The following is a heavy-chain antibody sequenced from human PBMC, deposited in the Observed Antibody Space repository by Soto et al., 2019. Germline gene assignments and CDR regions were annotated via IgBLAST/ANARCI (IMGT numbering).Heavy chain of an antibody. J-gene: IGHJ6*02. CDR2: ISRSSESA. Sequence: EVQLLQTGGGLVQPGGSLSLSCAASGFIFSTYAMNWVRQAPGKGLEWVSAISRSSESAYYAESVKGRFTISRDNSKNTLYLQMSSLRADDTAVYYCAKAATYCSSTSCLRPANPDVWGQGTTVTVSS. D-gene: IGHD2-2*01. V-gene: IGHV3-23*01. CDR1: GFIFSTYA. CDR3: AKAATYCSSTSCLRPANPDV.